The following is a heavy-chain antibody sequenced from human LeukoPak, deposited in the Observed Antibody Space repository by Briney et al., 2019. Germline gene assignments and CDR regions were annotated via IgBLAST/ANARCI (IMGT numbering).Heavy chain of an antibody. CDR1: GFTFSSYG. CDR3: AKGGRGYSYGRGKRVSYYYGMDV. Sequence: GRSLRLSCVASGFTFSSYGMHWVRQAPGKGLEWVSGIDSSSVSTYSADSVKGRFTISRDNAKNTLYLQMNSLTAEDTAVYYCAKGGRGYSYGRGKRVSYYYGMDVWGLGTTVTVSS. J-gene: IGHJ6*02. V-gene: IGHV3-NL1*01. D-gene: IGHD5-18*01. CDR2: IDSSSVST.